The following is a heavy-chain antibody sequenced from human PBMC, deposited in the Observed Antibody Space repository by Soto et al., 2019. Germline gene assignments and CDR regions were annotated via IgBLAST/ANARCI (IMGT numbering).Heavy chain of an antibody. CDR3: ARVSATGTRWFDP. CDR1: GGSTTSGAYY. Sequence: QVRLQESGPGLVEPSQTLSLTCTVSGGSTTSGAYYWGWVRQQPEKGPEWSAYINYRGTPYYNPSLKSRVTMSIDTSKNYFSLHVTSLRAADTAVYYCARVSATGTRWFDPWGQGTLVTVSS. CDR2: INYRGTP. D-gene: IGHD6-13*01. V-gene: IGHV4-31*03. J-gene: IGHJ5*02.